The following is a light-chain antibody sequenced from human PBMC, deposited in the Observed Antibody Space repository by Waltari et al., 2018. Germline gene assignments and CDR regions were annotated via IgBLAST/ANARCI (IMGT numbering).Light chain of an antibody. CDR3: QQYGSSPPYT. CDR1: QSVSSSY. V-gene: IGKV3-20*01. J-gene: IGKJ2*01. Sequence: ELVLTQSPGTRSLSPGERATLSCRASQSVSSSYLAWYQQKPGQAPRLLIYGASSRATGIPDRFSGSGSGTDFTLTISRLEPEDFAVYYCQQYGSSPPYTFGQGTKLEIK. CDR2: GAS.